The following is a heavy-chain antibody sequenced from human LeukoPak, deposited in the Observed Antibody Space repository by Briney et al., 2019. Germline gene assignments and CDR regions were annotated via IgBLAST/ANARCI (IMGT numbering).Heavy chain of an antibody. CDR3: ARDRVGIAVAADY. CDR2: ISYDGVDK. CDR1: GFTFSHYA. J-gene: IGHJ4*02. D-gene: IGHD6-19*01. V-gene: IGHV3-30*04. Sequence: GGSLRLSCAASGFTFSHYAVHWVRQVAGKGLEWVAGISYDGVDKYYPKSEEGRFIISRDNSKNSLYLQMNSLRAEDTAVYYCARDRVGIAVAADYWGQGTLVTVSS.